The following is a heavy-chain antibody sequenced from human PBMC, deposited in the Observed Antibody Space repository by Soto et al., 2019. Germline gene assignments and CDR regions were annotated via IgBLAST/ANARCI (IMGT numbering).Heavy chain of an antibody. CDR2: ISGSGGST. D-gene: IGHD5-18*01. V-gene: IGHV3-23*01. CDR3: AKGTYTAMVTYYYYYGMDV. CDR1: GFTFSSYA. Sequence: EVQLLESGGGLVQPGGSLRLSCAASGFTFSSYAMSWVRQAPGKGLERVSAISGSGGSTYYADSVKGRFTISRDNSKNTLYLQMNSLRAEDTAVYYCAKGTYTAMVTYYYYYGMDVWGQGTTVTVSS. J-gene: IGHJ6*02.